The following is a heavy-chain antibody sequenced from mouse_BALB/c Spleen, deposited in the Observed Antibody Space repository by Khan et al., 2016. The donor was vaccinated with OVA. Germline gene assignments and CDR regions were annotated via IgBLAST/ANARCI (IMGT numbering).Heavy chain of an antibody. V-gene: IGHV5-12-2*01. CDR3: ARHGNYVSSDY. CDR2: ISNGGGST. Sequence: EVELVESGGGLVQPGGSLKLSCAASGFTFSSYIMSWVRQTPEKRLEWVAYISNGGGSTYYLDTVKGRFTISRDNAKNTLYLQMSSLKSEDTAMYYCARHGNYVSSDYWGQGTTLTVSS. CDR1: GFTFSSYI. D-gene: IGHD2-1*01. J-gene: IGHJ2*01.